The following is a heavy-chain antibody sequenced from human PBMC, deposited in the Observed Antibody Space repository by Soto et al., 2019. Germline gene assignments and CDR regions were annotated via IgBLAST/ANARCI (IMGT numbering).Heavy chain of an antibody. D-gene: IGHD3-22*01. Sequence: GAPVKVSCKASGYSFTGYGISWVRQAPGQGLEWMGWISPYNGHTEFAQRLQGRLTLTTDTSTSKAFMELSNLRSDDTAVYYCARGGSGYHTGCGFEGTMVVWGQGTTVNVSS. V-gene: IGHV1-18*04. CDR3: ARGGSGYHTGCGFEGTMVV. CDR2: ISPYNGHT. CDR1: GYSFTGYG. J-gene: IGHJ6*02.